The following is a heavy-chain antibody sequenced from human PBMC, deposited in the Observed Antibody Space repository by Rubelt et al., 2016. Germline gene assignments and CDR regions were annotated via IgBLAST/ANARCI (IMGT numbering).Heavy chain of an antibody. D-gene: IGHD2-15*01. CDR2: INPNSGGT. V-gene: IGHV1-2*02. Sequence: GYTFTGYYMHWVRQAPGQGLEWMGWINPNSGGTNYAQKFQGRVTMTRDTSISTAYMELSRLRSDDTAVYYCARGRRVVAATWDSDYYYGMDVWGQGTTVTVSS. CDR1: GYTFTGYY. CDR3: ARGRRVVAATWDSDYYYGMDV. J-gene: IGHJ6*02.